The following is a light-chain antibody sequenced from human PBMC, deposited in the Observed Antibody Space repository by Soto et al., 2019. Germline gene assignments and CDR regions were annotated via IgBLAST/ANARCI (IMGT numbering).Light chain of an antibody. CDR2: LGS. J-gene: IGKJ4*01. V-gene: IGKV2-28*01. Sequence: DIVMTQSPLSLPVTPGEPASISCRSSQSLLHSNGYNYLDWYLQKPGQSPQLLIYLGSNRASGVPDRFSGSGSGTDFTLKISRVEAEDVGVSYCMQALQTPPVTFGGGTKVEIK. CDR3: MQALQTPPVT. CDR1: QSLLHSNGYNY.